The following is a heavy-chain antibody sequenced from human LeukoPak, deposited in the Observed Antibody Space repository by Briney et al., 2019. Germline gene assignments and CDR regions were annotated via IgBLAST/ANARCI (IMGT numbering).Heavy chain of an antibody. V-gene: IGHV4-39*01. CDR1: GGSISSSSYY. D-gene: IGHD3-3*01. Sequence: SETLSLTCTVSGGSISSSSYYWGWIRQPPGKGLEWIGSIYYSGSTYYNPSLKSRVTISVDTSKNQFSLKLSSVTAADTAVYYCARTYRDDFWSDWPGAFDIWGQGTMVTVSS. CDR2: IYYSGST. J-gene: IGHJ3*02. CDR3: ARTYRDDFWSDWPGAFDI.